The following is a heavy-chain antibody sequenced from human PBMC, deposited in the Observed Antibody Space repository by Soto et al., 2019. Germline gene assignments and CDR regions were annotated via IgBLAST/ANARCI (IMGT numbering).Heavy chain of an antibody. D-gene: IGHD6-6*01. V-gene: IGHV4-59*01. J-gene: IGHJ5*02. CDR3: ARDIGQLGSNWFDP. Sequence: ETLSLTCTVSGGSISSYYWSWVRQPPGKGLEWIGYIYYSGSTNYNPSLKSRVTISVDTSKNQFSLKLSSVTAADTAVYYCARDIGQLGSNWFDPWGQGTLVTVS. CDR2: IYYSGST. CDR1: GGSISSYY.